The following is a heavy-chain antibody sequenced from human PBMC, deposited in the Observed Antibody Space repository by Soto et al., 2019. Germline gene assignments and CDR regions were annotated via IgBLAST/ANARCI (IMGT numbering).Heavy chain of an antibody. Sequence: GASVKVSCKASGGTFSSYAISWVRQAPGQGLEWMVGIIPIFGTANYAQKFQGRVTITADESTSTAYMELSSLRSEDTAVYYCARPSGDYDFWSGYYYGMDVWGQGTTVTVSS. CDR2: IIPIFGTA. CDR3: ARPSGDYDFWSGYYYGMDV. V-gene: IGHV1-69*13. D-gene: IGHD3-3*01. J-gene: IGHJ6*02. CDR1: GGTFSSYA.